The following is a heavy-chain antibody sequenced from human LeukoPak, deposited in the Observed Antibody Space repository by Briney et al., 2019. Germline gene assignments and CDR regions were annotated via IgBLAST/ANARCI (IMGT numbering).Heavy chain of an antibody. V-gene: IGHV4-34*01. CDR1: GGSFSGYY. CDR2: INHSGST. Sequence: SETLSLTCAVYGGSFSGYYWSWIRQPPGKGLEWIGEINHSGSTNYNPSLKSRVTISIDTSKNQFSLKLSSVTAADTAVYYCATLFGVWGQGTLVTVSS. D-gene: IGHD2-8*01. CDR3: ATLFGV. J-gene: IGHJ4*02.